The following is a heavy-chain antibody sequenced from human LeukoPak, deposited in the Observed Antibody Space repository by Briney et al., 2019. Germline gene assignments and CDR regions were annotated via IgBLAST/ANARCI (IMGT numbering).Heavy chain of an antibody. J-gene: IGHJ3*02. D-gene: IGHD2-15*01. V-gene: IGHV4-4*09. CDR2: IYTSGST. Sequence: SETLSLTCSVSGGSINTYYWSWIRQPSGKGLEWIGYIYTSGSTNYNPSLKSRVTIPADTSKNQFSLKLSSVTAADTAVYYCARHMVVFGSSGAFDIWGQGTMVTVSS. CDR3: ARHMVVFGSSGAFDI. CDR1: GGSINTYY.